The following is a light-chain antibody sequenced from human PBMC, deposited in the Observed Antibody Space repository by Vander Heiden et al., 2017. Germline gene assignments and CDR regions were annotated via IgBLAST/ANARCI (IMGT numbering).Light chain of an antibody. V-gene: IGLV2-14*01. Sequence: QSALPQPASVSGSPGQSITISCTGPSSDVGGYNYVSWYHHHQGNAPNPMIYVSSNRPAVVTRRFAASTSDNTASLTTAVHQAEDDADYYCSSYTSSIPYVFGTGTKVTVL. J-gene: IGLJ1*01. CDR2: VSS. CDR3: SSYTSSIPYV. CDR1: SSDVGGYNY.